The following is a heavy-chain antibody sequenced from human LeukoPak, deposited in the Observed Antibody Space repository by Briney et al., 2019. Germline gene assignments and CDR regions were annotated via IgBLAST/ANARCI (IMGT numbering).Heavy chain of an antibody. J-gene: IGHJ4*02. Sequence: ASVKVSCKASGGTFSSYAISWVRQAPGQGLEWVGWINTNTGNPTSAQGFTGRFVFSLDTSVSTAYLQINSLKPEDTAVYYCTRGSRWQQLHHLGDDFDYWGQGTLVTVSS. V-gene: IGHV7-4-1*02. CDR3: TRGSRWQQLHHLGDDFDY. CDR1: GGTFSSYA. CDR2: INTNTGNP. D-gene: IGHD6-13*01.